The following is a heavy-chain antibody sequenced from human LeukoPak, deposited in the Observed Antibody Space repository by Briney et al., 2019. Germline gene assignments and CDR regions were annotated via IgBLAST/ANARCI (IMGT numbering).Heavy chain of an antibody. CDR3: ARDHGSSSSDYYYMDV. D-gene: IGHD6-6*01. CDR2: MNPNSGDT. CDR1: GYTFSSYD. V-gene: IGHV1-8*01. J-gene: IGHJ6*03. Sequence: ASVKVSCKASGYTFSSYDINWVRQATGQGLEWMGWMNPNSGDTGYAQKFQGRVTMTRNTSISTAYMELRTLRSEDTAVYYCARDHGSSSSDYYYMDVWGKGTTVTVSS.